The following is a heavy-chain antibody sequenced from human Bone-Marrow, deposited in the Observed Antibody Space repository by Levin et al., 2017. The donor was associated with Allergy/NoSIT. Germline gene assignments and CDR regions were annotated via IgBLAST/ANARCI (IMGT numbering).Heavy chain of an antibody. CDR3: ARGPPNRDSSGWQLIPFDY. D-gene: IGHD6-19*01. V-gene: IGHV3-48*02. CDR2: ISSSSSTI. Sequence: QPGGSLRLSCAASGFTFSSYSMNWVRQAPGKGLEWVSYISSSSSTIYYADSVKGRFTISRDNAKNSLYLQMNSLRDEDTAVYYCARGPPNRDSSGWQLIPFDYWGQGTLVTVSS. J-gene: IGHJ4*02. CDR1: GFTFSSYS.